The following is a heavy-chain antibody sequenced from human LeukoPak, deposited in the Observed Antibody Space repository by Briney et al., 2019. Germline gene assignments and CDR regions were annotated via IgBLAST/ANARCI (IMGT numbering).Heavy chain of an antibody. CDR1: GFTFSAHS. CDR3: AREQIDTSSWPFGIDY. Sequence: GGALRLSCAASGFTFSAHSMNWVRQAPGKGLEWVSSISGNSDYIDYAGSLEGRFTISRDNAKTSLYLRMDSLRAEDTAVYYCAREQIDTSSWPFGIDYWGQGTLVTVSS. J-gene: IGHJ4*02. V-gene: IGHV3-21*01. D-gene: IGHD6-13*01. CDR2: ISGNSDYI.